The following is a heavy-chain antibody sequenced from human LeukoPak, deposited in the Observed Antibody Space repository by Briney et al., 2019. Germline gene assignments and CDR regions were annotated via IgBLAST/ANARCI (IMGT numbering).Heavy chain of an antibody. CDR1: GFTFSNFW. J-gene: IGHJ4*02. D-gene: IGHD1-1*01. Sequence: GGSLRLSCAVSGFTFSNFWMSWVRQAPGRGLEWVANIHPEGNEKYHVESVKGRFTISRDNTKDLLFLQMNGLRVEGTAVYYCARGDDFSGDHWGQGTLVTVSS. CDR3: ARGDDFSGDH. V-gene: IGHV3-7*04. CDR2: IHPEGNEK.